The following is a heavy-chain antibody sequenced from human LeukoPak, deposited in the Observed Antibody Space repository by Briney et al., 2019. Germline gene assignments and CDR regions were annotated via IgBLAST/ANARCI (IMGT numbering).Heavy chain of an antibody. CDR3: AKGGLRSTLSIY. Sequence: GGCLRLSCAASAFTFSSYAMSWVSQAPGKGLEWVSAISGSGGSTYYADSVKGRFTISRDNSKNTLYLQMNSLRAEDTAVYYCAKGGLRSTLSIYWGQGTLVTVSS. J-gene: IGHJ4*02. D-gene: IGHD5-12*01. V-gene: IGHV3-23*01. CDR2: ISGSGGST. CDR1: AFTFSSYA.